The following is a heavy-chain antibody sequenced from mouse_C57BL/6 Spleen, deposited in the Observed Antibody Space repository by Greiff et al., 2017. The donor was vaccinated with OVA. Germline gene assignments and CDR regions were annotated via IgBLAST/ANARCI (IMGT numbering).Heavy chain of an antibody. Sequence: QVQLQQSGPELVKPGASVKISCKASGYAFSSSWMNWVKQRPGKGLEWIGRIYPGDGDTNYNGKFKGKATLTADKSSSTAYMQLSSLTSEDSAVDFCARESGTDYAMDYWGQGTSVTVSS. CDR2: IYPGDGDT. CDR3: ARESGTDYAMDY. J-gene: IGHJ4*01. D-gene: IGHD4-1*01. V-gene: IGHV1-82*01. CDR1: GYAFSSSW.